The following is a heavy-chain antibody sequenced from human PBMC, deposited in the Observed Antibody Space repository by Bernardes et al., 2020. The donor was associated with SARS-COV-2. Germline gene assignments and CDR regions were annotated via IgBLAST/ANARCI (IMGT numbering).Heavy chain of an antibody. CDR3: ARDLEGVWPHYYYYGMDV. V-gene: IGHV3-21*01. J-gene: IGHJ6*02. CDR1: GFTFSNYR. D-gene: IGHD3-3*01. Sequence: GGSLRLSCAASGFTFSNYRMNWVRQAPGKGLEWVSSISSSSYIYYADSVKGRFTISRDNAKSSLYLQMNSLRVEDTAVYYCARDLEGVWPHYYYYGMDVWGQGTTVTVSS. CDR2: ISSSSYI.